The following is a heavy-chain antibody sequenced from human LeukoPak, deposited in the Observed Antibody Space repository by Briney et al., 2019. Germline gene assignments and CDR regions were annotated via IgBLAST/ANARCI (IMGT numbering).Heavy chain of an antibody. J-gene: IGHJ3*02. CDR3: ARPYSGYVNDAFDI. CDR2: ISSSSSYI. Sequence: PGRSLRLSCAASGFTFSSYSMNWVRQAPGKGLEWVSSISSSSSYIYYADSVKGRFTISRDNAKNSLYLQMNSLRAEDTAVYYCARPYSGYVNDAFDIWDQGTMVTVSS. CDR1: GFTFSSYS. V-gene: IGHV3-21*01. D-gene: IGHD5-12*01.